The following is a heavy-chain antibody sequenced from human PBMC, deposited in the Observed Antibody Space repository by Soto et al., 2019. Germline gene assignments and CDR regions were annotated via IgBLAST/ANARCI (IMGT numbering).Heavy chain of an antibody. D-gene: IGHD4-17*01. CDR3: AKSHSTVVTPDRFDY. Sequence: GGSPRLSCAASGFTFSSYAMGWVRQAPGKGLEWVSAISGSGGSTYYADSVKGRFTISRDNSKNTLYLQMNSLRAEDTAVYYCAKSHSTVVTPDRFDYWGQGTLVTVSS. J-gene: IGHJ4*02. CDR2: ISGSGGST. V-gene: IGHV3-23*01. CDR1: GFTFSSYA.